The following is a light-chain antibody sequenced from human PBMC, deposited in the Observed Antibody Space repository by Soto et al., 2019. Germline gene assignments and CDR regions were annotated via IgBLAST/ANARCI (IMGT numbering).Light chain of an antibody. CDR1: QSISNF. CDR3: QQSYRNPRT. CDR2: AAS. V-gene: IGKV1-39*01. J-gene: IGKJ1*01. Sequence: DIPMTQSPSFLSASAGDRVTIFCRASQSISNFLHWYQQKPGKAPRLLIYAASKLETGVPSRFGGSGSGTDFTLTISSLQPEDFATYYCQQSYRNPRTFGLGTRVDIK.